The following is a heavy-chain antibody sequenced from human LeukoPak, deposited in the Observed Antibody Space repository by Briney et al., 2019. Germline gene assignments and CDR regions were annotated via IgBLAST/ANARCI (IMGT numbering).Heavy chain of an antibody. CDR2: INGDGSST. Sequence: GGSLRLSCAASGFTFSSYWMHWVRQAPGKGLVWVSRINGDGSSTSYADSVKGRFTISRDNAKNTLYLQMNSLRAEDTAVYYCARDGTYSSSTYDYWGQGTLVTVSS. J-gene: IGHJ4*02. CDR3: ARDGTYSSSTYDY. CDR1: GFTFSSYW. V-gene: IGHV3-74*01. D-gene: IGHD6-6*01.